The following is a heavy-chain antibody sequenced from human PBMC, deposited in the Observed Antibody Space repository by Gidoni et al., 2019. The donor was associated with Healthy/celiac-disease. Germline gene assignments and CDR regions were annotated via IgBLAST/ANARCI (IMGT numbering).Heavy chain of an antibody. Sequence: QVQLVQSGAEGKKPGASVKVTCKASGYTFTSYGISWMRQAPGQGLEWMGWISAYNGNTNYAQKLQGRVTMTTDTSTSTAYMELRSLRSDDTAVYYCARAKKYCGGDCYLLDYWGQGTLVTVSS. CDR3: ARAKKYCGGDCYLLDY. J-gene: IGHJ4*02. CDR2: ISAYNGNT. CDR1: GYTFTSYG. V-gene: IGHV1-18*01. D-gene: IGHD2-21*02.